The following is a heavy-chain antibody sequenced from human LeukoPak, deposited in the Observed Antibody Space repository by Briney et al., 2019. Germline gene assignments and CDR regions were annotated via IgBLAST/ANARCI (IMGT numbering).Heavy chain of an antibody. CDR2: ISSSSRYI. V-gene: IGHV3-21*01. CDR1: GFTFSSYS. CDR3: ARGGTYCPDY. J-gene: IGHJ4*02. Sequence: GGSLRLSCAASGFTFSSYSMNWVRQAPGKGLEWVSSISSSSRYIHYADSVKGRFTVSRDSAKNSLYLQMNSLRDEDTAVYYCARGGTYCPDYWGQGTLVTVSS. D-gene: IGHD1-26*01.